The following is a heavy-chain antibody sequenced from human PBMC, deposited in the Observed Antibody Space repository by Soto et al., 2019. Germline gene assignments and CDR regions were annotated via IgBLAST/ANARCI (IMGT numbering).Heavy chain of an antibody. CDR1: GFTFRGYD. D-gene: IGHD3-3*01. CDR2: ISGDGSST. CDR3: AKARAQYYDFWSGYPVDY. V-gene: IGHV3-23*01. J-gene: IGHJ4*02. Sequence: PGGSLRLSCAASGFTFRGYDMEWVRQAPGKGLEWVSSISGDGSSTYYADSVKGRFTISRDNSKNTLYLQMNSLRAEDTAVYYCAKARAQYYDFWSGYPVDYWGQGTLVTVSS.